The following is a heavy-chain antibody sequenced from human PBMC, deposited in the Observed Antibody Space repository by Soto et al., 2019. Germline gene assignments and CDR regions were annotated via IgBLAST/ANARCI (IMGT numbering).Heavy chain of an antibody. D-gene: IGHD3-3*01. CDR2: INAGNGNT. V-gene: IGHV1-3*01. CDR1: GYTFTSYA. J-gene: IGHJ6*03. Sequence: QVQLVQSGAEVKKPGASVKVSCKASGYTFTSYAMHWVRQAPGQRLEWMGWINAGNGNTKYSQKFQGRVTITRDTSASPAYMELSSLRSEDTAVYYCARDFYDFWSGHNYYYYMDVWGKGTTVTVSS. CDR3: ARDFYDFWSGHNYYYYMDV.